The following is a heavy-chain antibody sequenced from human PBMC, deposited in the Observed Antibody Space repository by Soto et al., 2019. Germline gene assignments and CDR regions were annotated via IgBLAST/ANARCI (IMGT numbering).Heavy chain of an antibody. CDR2: INPILSMS. J-gene: IGHJ4*02. CDR1: GDTFTFYS. D-gene: IGHD3-10*01. CDR3: AGSYGSGYRAFDY. V-gene: IGHV1-69*02. Sequence: QVQLVQSGAEVKKPGSSVRVSCKASGDTFTFYSINWVRQAPGLGLEWMGRINPILSMSNYAQRFQGRVTMTEDKSSTTAYMELSRRRSEDTAFYYCAGSYGSGYRAFDYWGQGDLVTDSS.